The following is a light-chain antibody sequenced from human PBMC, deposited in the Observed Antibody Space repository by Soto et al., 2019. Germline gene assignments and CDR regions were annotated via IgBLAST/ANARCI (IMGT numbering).Light chain of an antibody. Sequence: DIQMTQSPSTLSAYVGDRVTITCRASQSISNWLAWYQQKPGKAPKLLIYDASSLESGVPSRFSGSASGTECTLTISSLQPDDFGTYYCQHYYSFSPYTFGQGTMLEIK. CDR1: QSISNW. J-gene: IGKJ2*01. CDR2: DAS. CDR3: QHYYSFSPYT. V-gene: IGKV1-5*01.